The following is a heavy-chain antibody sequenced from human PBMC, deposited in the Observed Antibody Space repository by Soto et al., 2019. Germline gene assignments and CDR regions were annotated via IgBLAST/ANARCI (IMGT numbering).Heavy chain of an antibody. Sequence: PSETLSLTCAVYGGSFSGYYWSWIRQPPGKGLEWIGEINHSGSTNYNPSLKSRVTISVDTSKNQFSLKLSSVTAADTAVYYCARAFDWLTYFDYWGQGTLVTSPQ. J-gene: IGHJ4*02. CDR1: GGSFSGYY. CDR3: ARAFDWLTYFDY. D-gene: IGHD3-9*01. V-gene: IGHV4-34*01. CDR2: INHSGST.